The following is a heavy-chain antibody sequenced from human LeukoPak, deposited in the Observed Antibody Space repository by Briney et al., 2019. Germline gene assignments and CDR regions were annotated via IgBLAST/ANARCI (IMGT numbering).Heavy chain of an antibody. D-gene: IGHD3-16*01. CDR1: GGSISSYY. Sequence: PSETLSLTCTVSGGSISSYYWNWIRQPPGKGLEWIGSIYYSGSTNYNPSLKSRVTMSVDTSQNQFSLKLSSVTAADTAVYYCARRRAEGGTHGLYNWFYPWGQVTLVTVSS. V-gene: IGHV4-59*08. CDR2: IYYSGST. CDR3: ARRRAEGGTHGLYNWFYP. J-gene: IGHJ5*02.